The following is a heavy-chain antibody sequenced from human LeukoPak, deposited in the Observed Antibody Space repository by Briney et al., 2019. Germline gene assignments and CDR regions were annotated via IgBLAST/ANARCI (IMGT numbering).Heavy chain of an antibody. V-gene: IGHV3-48*01. CDR3: VRSTSPPQFDF. J-gene: IGHJ4*02. Sequence: PGGSLRLSCAASGFTFSSYSMNWVRQAPGKGLEWVSYISSSSSTIYYADSVKGRFTISRDNAKNSLYLQMNYLRVEDTAVYYCVRSTSPPQFDFWGQGTLVAVSS. CDR2: ISSSSSTI. CDR1: GFTFSSYS. D-gene: IGHD2-2*01.